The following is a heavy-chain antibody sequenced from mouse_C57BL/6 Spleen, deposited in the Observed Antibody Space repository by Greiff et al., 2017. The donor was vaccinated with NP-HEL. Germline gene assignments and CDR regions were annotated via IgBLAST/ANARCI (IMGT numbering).Heavy chain of an antibody. D-gene: IGHD2-3*01. CDR1: GYTFTDYN. CDR2: INPNNGGT. V-gene: IGHV1-18*01. Sequence: VQLQQSGPELVKPGASVKIPCKASGYTFTDYNMDWVKQSHGKSLEWIGDINPNNGGTIYNQKFKGKATLTVDKSSSTAYMELRSRTSEDTAVYYCARHEGLLPPYYAMDYWGQGTSVTVSS. J-gene: IGHJ4*01. CDR3: ARHEGLLPPYYAMDY.